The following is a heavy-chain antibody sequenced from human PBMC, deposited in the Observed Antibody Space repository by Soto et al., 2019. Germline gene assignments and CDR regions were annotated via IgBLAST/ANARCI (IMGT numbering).Heavy chain of an antibody. CDR2: ISGSGGSA. J-gene: IGHJ6*02. D-gene: IGHD1-1*01. CDR3: AKRGSFSTGTPYYYYGMDV. CDR1: GFTFSSYA. V-gene: IGHV3-23*01. Sequence: PGGSLRLSCAASGFTFSSYAMSWVRQAPGKGLEWVSAISGSGGSAYYADSVKGRFTISRDNSKNTLYLQMNSLRAEDTAVYYCAKRGSFSTGTPYYYYGMDVWGQGTTVTVSS.